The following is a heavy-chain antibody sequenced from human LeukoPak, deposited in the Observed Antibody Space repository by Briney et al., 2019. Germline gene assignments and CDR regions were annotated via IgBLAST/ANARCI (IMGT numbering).Heavy chain of an antibody. V-gene: IGHV4-38-2*02. CDR1: GYSISSGYY. Sequence: SETLSLTCTVSGYSISSGYYWGWIRPPPGKGLEWIGSIYHSGSTYYNPSLKSRVTISVDTSKNQFSLKLSSVTAADTAVYYCARRIELLWFGELLDAFDIWGQGTMVTVSS. D-gene: IGHD3-10*01. J-gene: IGHJ3*02. CDR2: IYHSGST. CDR3: ARRIELLWFGELLDAFDI.